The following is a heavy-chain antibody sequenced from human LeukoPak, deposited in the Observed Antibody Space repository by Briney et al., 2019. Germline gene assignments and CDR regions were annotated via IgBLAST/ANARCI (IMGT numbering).Heavy chain of an antibody. CDR2: INHSGST. D-gene: IGHD3-9*01. J-gene: IGHJ4*02. CDR3: ARHDILTGSFDY. V-gene: IGHV4-34*01. Sequence: SETLSLTCAVYGGSFSGYYWSWIRQPPGKGLEWIGEINHSGSTNYNPSLKSRVTISVDTSKNQFSLKLSSVTAADTAVYYCARHDILTGSFDYWGQGTLVTVSS. CDR1: GGSFSGYY.